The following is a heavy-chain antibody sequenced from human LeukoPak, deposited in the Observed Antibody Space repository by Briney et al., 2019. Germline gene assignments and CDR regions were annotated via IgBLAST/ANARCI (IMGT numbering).Heavy chain of an antibody. J-gene: IGHJ6*02. V-gene: IGHV1-24*01. D-gene: IGHD3-9*01. CDR2: FDPEDGET. CDR1: GYTLTELS. CDR3: ATRNYDILTGYYRPYYYYYGMDV. Sequence: ASVKVSCKVSGYTLTELSMHWVRQAPGKGLEWMGGFDPEDGETIYAQKFQGRVTMTEDTSTGTAYMELSSLRSEDTAVYYCATRNYDILTGYYRPYYYYYGMDVWGQGTTVTASS.